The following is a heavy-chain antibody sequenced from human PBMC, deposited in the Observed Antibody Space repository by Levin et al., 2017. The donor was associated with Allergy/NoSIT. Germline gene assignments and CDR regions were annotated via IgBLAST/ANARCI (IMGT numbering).Heavy chain of an antibody. D-gene: IGHD2-8*02. V-gene: IGHV4-59*01. J-gene: IGHJ4*02. CDR3: AKVGPSGLLDY. CDR1: GVSINDYY. Sequence: SQTLSLTCIVSGVSINDYYWTWIRQPPGKGLEWIGYIYHTGSTNFNPSLTSRVTMSLDMSNNQFSLRLGSVTAADTAVYYCAKVGPSGLLDYWGQGTLVTVSS. CDR2: IYHTGST.